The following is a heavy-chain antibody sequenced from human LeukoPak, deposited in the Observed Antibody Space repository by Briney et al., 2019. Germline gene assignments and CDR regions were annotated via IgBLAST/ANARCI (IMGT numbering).Heavy chain of an antibody. Sequence: ASETLSLTCAVYGGSFSGYYWSWIRQPPGKGLEWIGEINHSGSTNYNPSLKSRVTISVDTSKNQFSLKLSSVTAADTAVYYCARVRLRPHYYYGMDVWGQGTTVTVSS. V-gene: IGHV4-34*01. CDR1: GGSFSGYY. J-gene: IGHJ6*02. CDR3: ARVRLRPHYYYGMDV. CDR2: INHSGST. D-gene: IGHD3-10*01.